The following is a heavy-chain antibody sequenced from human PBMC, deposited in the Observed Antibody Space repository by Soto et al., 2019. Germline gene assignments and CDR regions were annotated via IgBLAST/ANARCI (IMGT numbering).Heavy chain of an antibody. CDR2: IYYSGST. D-gene: IGHD2-15*01. Sequence: SETLSLTCTIPGGSISSGDYYWSWIRQPPGKGLEWIGYIYYSGSTYYNPSLKSRVTISVDTSKNQFSLKLSSVTAADTAVYYCARDWVLGCGMDVWGQGTTVTVSS. CDR3: ARDWVLGCGMDV. V-gene: IGHV4-30-4*01. J-gene: IGHJ6*02. CDR1: GGSISSGDYY.